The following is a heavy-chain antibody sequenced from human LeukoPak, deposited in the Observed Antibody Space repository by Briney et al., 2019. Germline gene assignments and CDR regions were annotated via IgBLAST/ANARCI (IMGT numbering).Heavy chain of an antibody. V-gene: IGHV4-61*08. D-gene: IGHD3-22*01. CDR3: ATYYYDSSGYYYFGY. Sequence: SETLSLTCTVSGGSISSGDYYWSWIRQPPGKGLEWIGYIYYSGSTNYNPSLKSRVTISIDTSKNQFSLKLSSVTAADTAVYYCATYYYDSSGYYYFGYWGQGTLVTVSS. CDR1: GGSISSGDYY. CDR2: IYYSGST. J-gene: IGHJ4*02.